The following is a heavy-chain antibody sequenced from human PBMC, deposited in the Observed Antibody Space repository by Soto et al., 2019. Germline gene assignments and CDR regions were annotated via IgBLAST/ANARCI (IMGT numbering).Heavy chain of an antibody. D-gene: IGHD1-26*01. J-gene: IGHJ5*02. CDR1: GFIFENFG. CDR2: ISGSGFKK. V-gene: IGHV3-23*01. Sequence: GGSLRLSCAASGFIFENFGMSWVRQAPGKGLEWISSISGSGFKKYYADSVKGRFTISRDNSKSTVYLELNNLSAEDTAVYHCAKNQGVELVPLATVDWFDPWGQGSVVTVPQ. CDR3: AKNQGVELVPLATVDWFDP.